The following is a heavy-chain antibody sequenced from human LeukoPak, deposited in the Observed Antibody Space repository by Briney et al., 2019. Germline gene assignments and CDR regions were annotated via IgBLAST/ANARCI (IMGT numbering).Heavy chain of an antibody. V-gene: IGHV1-69-2*01. D-gene: IGHD2-2*01. CDR1: GYTFTDYY. J-gene: IGHJ4*02. Sequence: ASVKISCKVSGYTFTDYYMHWVQQAPGNGREWMGLVDPEDGETIYAEKFQGRVTITADTSTDTAYMELSSLRSEDTAVYYCATQKVVPAPDVVYWGQGTLVTVSS. CDR3: ATQKVVPAPDVVY. CDR2: VDPEDGET.